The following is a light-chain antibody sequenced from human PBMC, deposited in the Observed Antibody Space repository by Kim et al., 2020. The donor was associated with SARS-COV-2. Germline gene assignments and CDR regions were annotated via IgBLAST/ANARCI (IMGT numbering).Light chain of an antibody. CDR2: GAS. V-gene: IGKV3-20*01. Sequence: LSPGERATLACRASQSVSTSLAWYQQKPGQAPRLLIHGASSRTTGIPDRFSGSGSGTHFTLTISRLEPEDFAVYYCQQYGNSPSTFGQGTRLEIK. J-gene: IGKJ5*01. CDR1: QSVSTS. CDR3: QQYGNSPST.